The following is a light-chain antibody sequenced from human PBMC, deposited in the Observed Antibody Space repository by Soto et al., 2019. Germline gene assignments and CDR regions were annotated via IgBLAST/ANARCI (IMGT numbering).Light chain of an antibody. V-gene: IGKV3-20*01. J-gene: IGKJ5*01. CDR1: QCVXY. CDR2: GAS. CDR3: QQWHSSPSIT. Sequence: IMLTQCACPVSLAPGDRATLSCKARQCVXYLAAYQKEPGQSPQLFLXGASNRATGVPERFSGSGSGKDFTLTISSLEPEEFAVYFCQQWHSSPSITFGQGTRLEIK.